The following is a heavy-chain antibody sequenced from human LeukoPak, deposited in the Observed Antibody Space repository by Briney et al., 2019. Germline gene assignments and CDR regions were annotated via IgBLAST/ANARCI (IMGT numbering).Heavy chain of an antibody. V-gene: IGHV3-15*01. J-gene: IGHJ4*02. CDR3: TTDVNGSGWYDEVLFGY. Sequence: GGSLRLSCAASGFTFSNAWMSWVRQAPGKGLEWVDRIKSKTDGGTTDYAAPVKGRFTISRDDSKNTLYLQVNSLKTEDTAVYYCTTDVNGSGWYDEVLFGYWGQGTLVTVSS. CDR1: GFTFSNAW. D-gene: IGHD6-19*01. CDR2: IKSKTDGGTT.